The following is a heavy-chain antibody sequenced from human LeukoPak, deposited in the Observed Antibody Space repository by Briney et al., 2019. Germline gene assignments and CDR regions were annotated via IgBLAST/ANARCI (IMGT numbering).Heavy chain of an antibody. CDR1: GYTFTSYD. D-gene: IGHD6-19*01. Sequence: ASVKAAWKAYGYTFTSYDINWVRQATGQGLEWMGWMNPNIGNRGYAQNFKGRVTMTRNTSISTAYMELSSLRSEDTAVYYCARVVKSGSGWFLDYWGQGTLVTVSS. J-gene: IGHJ4*02. CDR2: MNPNIGNR. V-gene: IGHV1-8*01. CDR3: ARVVKSGSGWFLDY.